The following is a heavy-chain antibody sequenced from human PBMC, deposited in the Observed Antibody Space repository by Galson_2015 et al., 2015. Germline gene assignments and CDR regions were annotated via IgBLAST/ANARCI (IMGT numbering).Heavy chain of an antibody. CDR2: ISSSSSYI. V-gene: IGHV3-21*01. D-gene: IGHD5-18*01. Sequence: SLRLSCAASGFTFSSYRMNWVRQAPGKGLEWVSSISSSSSYIYYADSVKGRFTISRDNAKNSLYLQMNSLRAEDTAVYYCARIMSGYSYGAHRPYYYYGMDVWGQGTTVTVSS. J-gene: IGHJ6*02. CDR1: GFTFSSYR. CDR3: ARIMSGYSYGAHRPYYYYGMDV.